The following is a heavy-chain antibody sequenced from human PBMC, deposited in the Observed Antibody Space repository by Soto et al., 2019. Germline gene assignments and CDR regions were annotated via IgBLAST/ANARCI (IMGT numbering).Heavy chain of an antibody. CDR3: TRDKFGERAFDY. CDR2: IRSKASGGTA. D-gene: IGHD3-10*01. Sequence: PGGSLRLSCTTSGFNFCDYAMIWLRQAPGKGLEWLAFIRSKASGGTAEYAASVKDRFTILRDDSEGIAYLQMNSLKTEDTAVYYCTRDKFGERAFDYWGQGALVTVSS. CDR1: GFNFCDYA. J-gene: IGHJ4*02. V-gene: IGHV3-49*03.